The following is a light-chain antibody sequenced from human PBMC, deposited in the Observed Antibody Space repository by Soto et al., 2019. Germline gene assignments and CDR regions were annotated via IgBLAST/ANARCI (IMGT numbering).Light chain of an antibody. CDR1: NIASKD. CDR3: QVWDIVSDHVL. J-gene: IGLJ2*01. Sequence: SYVLTQPPSVSVAPGQTARITCGGNNIASKDVHWYQQKPGQAPVIVVYDDSDRPSGIPERFSGSNSGNTATLTIYRVEAGDEADYYCQVWDIVSDHVLFGGGTQLTVL. CDR2: DDS. V-gene: IGLV3-21*02.